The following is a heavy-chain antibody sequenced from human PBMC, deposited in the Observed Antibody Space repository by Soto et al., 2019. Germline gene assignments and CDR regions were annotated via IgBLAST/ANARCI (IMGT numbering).Heavy chain of an antibody. CDR1: GYTFTSYY. CDR2: INPSGGST. CDR3: ASQRLLPRIVVGTSFDYFDY. Sequence: ASVKVSCKASGYTFTSYYMHWVRQAPGQGLEWMGIINPSGGSTSYAQKFQGRVTMTRDTSTSTVYMELSSLRSEDTAVYYCASQRLLPRIVVGTSFDYFDYWGQGTLVTVSS. D-gene: IGHD3-22*01. V-gene: IGHV1-46*01. J-gene: IGHJ4*02.